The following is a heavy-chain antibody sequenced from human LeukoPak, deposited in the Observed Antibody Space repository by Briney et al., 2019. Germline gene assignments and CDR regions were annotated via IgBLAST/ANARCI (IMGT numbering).Heavy chain of an antibody. J-gene: IGHJ4*02. V-gene: IGHV4-39*07. CDR2: IYYGGGT. D-gene: IGHD4/OR15-4a*01. CDR1: GDSISSSFYY. CDR3: ARECFEEPGTMDH. Sequence: PSETLSLTCTVSGDSISSSFYYWGWIRQPPGKGLEWIGSIYYGGGTHYNPSLKSRATIFLDTSMNQFSLRLTSVTAADTALYFCARECFEEPGTMDHWGQGTLVSVSS.